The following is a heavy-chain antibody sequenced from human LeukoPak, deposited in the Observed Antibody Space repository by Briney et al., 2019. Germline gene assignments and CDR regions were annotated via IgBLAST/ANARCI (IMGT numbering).Heavy chain of an antibody. J-gene: IGHJ6*02. CDR2: ISGSGGST. D-gene: IGHD3-16*02. CDR3: AKDLSLFNYYYYGMDV. CDR1: GFTFSTYA. Sequence: GSLRLSCAASGFTFSTYAMSWVRQAPGKGLEWVSTISGSGGSTYYADSVKGRFTISRDNSKNTLYLQMNSLRAEDTAVYYCAKDLSLFNYYYYGMDVWGQGTTVTVSS. V-gene: IGHV3-23*01.